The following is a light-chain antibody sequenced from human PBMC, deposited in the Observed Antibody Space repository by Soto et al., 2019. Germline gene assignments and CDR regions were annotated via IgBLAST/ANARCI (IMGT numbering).Light chain of an antibody. J-gene: IGKJ1*01. CDR3: QQYKNWPRT. CDR2: DAS. CDR1: QSVSRN. V-gene: IGKV3-15*01. Sequence: EIAMTQSPATLSVSPGDGAALSCRATQSVSRNLAWYQQKPGQAPRLLIYDASTRSTGIPARFSGSGSGTEFTLTISSLQSEDFAVYYCQQYKNWPRTFGQGTKVEIK.